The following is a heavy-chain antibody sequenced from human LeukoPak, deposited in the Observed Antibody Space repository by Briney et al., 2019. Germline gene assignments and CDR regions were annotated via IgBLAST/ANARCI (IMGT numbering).Heavy chain of an antibody. Sequence: EASVKVSCKTSGYTFTGYYMHWVRQAPGQGLEWMGWINPNSGGTNYAQKFQGRVTMTRDTSISTAYMELRSLRSDDTAVYYCARLAVTYGDLDYWGQGTLVTVSS. V-gene: IGHV1-2*02. J-gene: IGHJ4*02. CDR1: GYTFTGYY. D-gene: IGHD4-17*01. CDR3: ARLAVTYGDLDY. CDR2: INPNSGGT.